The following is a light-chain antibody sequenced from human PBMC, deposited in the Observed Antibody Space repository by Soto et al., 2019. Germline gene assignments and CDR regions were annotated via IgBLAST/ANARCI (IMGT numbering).Light chain of an antibody. V-gene: IGLV2-11*01. CDR3: CSFSGSPYV. Sequence: QSVLTQPRSVSGSPGQSVTISCTGTSSDVGGYNYVSWYQHHPGKAPKLMIYDVSKRPSGVPDRFSGSKSGNTASLTISGLQSEEEADYYCCSFSGSPYVFGTGTKVT. CDR1: SSDVGGYNY. CDR2: DVS. J-gene: IGLJ1*01.